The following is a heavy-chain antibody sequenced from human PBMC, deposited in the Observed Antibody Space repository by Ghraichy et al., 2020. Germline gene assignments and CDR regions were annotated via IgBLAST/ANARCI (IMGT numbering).Heavy chain of an antibody. V-gene: IGHV3-48*02. CDR2: ICSGRSSD. D-gene: IGHD3-9*01. Sequence: GGSLRLSCVASGFTFSPYSMNWVRQVPGKGLEWVSHICSGRSSDSYTDSVKGRFTISRDNAKNSVYLQMNSLRDEDTAVYYCAVTGYYISYYSYGMDVWGQGTTVTVSS. J-gene: IGHJ6*02. CDR3: AVTGYYISYYSYGMDV. CDR1: GFTFSPYS.